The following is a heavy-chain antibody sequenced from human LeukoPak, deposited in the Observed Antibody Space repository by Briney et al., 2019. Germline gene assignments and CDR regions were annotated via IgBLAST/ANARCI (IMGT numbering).Heavy chain of an antibody. CDR2: IIPIFGTA. J-gene: IGHJ3*02. V-gene: IGHV1-69*13. Sequence: SVKVSCKASGGTFSSYAISWVRQAPGQGLEWMGGIIPIFGTANYAQKFQGRATITADESTSTAYMELSSLRSEDTAVYYCAKWLGGDDSSGYVAFDIWGQGTMVTVSS. CDR1: GGTFSSYA. CDR3: AKWLGGDDSSGYVAFDI. D-gene: IGHD3-22*01.